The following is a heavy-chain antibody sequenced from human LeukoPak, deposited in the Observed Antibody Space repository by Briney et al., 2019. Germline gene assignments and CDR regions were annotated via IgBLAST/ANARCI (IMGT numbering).Heavy chain of an antibody. CDR3: ARSPYYYGSGSYYRGRFDP. D-gene: IGHD3-10*01. CDR2: ISAYNGNT. CDR1: GYTFTSYG. Sequence: ASVKVSCKASGYTFTSYGISWVRQAPGQGLEWMGWISAYNGNTNYAQKLQGRVTMTTDTSTSTAYMELRSLRSDDTAVYYCARSPYYYGSGSYYRGRFDPWGQGTLVTVSS. V-gene: IGHV1-18*01. J-gene: IGHJ5*02.